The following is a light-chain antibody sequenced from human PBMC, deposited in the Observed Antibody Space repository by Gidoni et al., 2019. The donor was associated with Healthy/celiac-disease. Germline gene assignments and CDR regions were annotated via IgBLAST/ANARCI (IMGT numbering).Light chain of an antibody. J-gene: IGKJ1*01. V-gene: IGKV4-1*01. CDR3: QQYYSTPWT. Sequence: DIVMTQSPYSLAVSLGERATINCKSSQSVLYSSNNKNYLAWYQQKPGQPPKLLIYWASTRESGVPDRFSGSGSGTDFTLTSSSLQAEDVAVYYCQQYYSTPWTFGQGTKVEIK. CDR1: QSVLYSSNNKNY. CDR2: WAS.